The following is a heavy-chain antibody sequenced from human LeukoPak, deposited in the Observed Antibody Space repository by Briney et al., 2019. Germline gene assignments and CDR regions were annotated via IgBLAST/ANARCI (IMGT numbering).Heavy chain of an antibody. CDR2: IYYSETT. Sequence: SETLSLTCTVSGGSIRSSSYYWVWIRQPPGKGLEWIGSIYYSETTYYSPSLKSRVTISVDTSKNQFSLKLSSVTAADTAVYYCARDRWDSSGYWGYDYWGQGTLVTVSS. CDR3: ARDRWDSSGYWGYDY. D-gene: IGHD3-22*01. CDR1: GGSIRSSSYY. J-gene: IGHJ4*02. V-gene: IGHV4-39*07.